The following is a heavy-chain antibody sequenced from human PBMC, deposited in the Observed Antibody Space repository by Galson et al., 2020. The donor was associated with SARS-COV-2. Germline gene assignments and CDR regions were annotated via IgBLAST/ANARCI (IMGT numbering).Heavy chain of an antibody. J-gene: IGHJ6*02. CDR1: GYSFTSYW. CDR2: IYPGDSDT. D-gene: IGHD1-26*01. V-gene: IGHV5-51*01. CDR3: ARHAFAHPYSLNGLGENIVGATTGYYYYYGMDV. Sequence: KIGESLKISCKGSGYSFTSYWIGWVRQMPGKGLEWMGIIYPGDSDTRYSPSFQGQVTISADKSISTAYLQWSSLKASDTAMYYCARHAFAHPYSLNGLGENIVGATTGYYYYYGMDVWGQGTTVTVSS.